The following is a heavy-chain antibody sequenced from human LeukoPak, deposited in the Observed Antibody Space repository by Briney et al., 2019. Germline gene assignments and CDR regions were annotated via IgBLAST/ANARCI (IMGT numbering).Heavy chain of an antibody. D-gene: IGHD1-26*01. Sequence: GGSLRLSCAASGFTFSSYWMHWVRQAPGKWLVWVSRINSDGSSTTYADSVKGRFTISRDNAKNTLYLQVNSLRAEDTAVYYCARGAPSGSYYYWGQGTLVTVSS. CDR2: INSDGSST. J-gene: IGHJ4*02. CDR1: GFTFSSYW. CDR3: ARGAPSGSYYY. V-gene: IGHV3-74*01.